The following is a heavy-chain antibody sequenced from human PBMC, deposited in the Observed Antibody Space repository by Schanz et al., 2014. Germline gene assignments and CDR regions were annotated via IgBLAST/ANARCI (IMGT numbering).Heavy chain of an antibody. D-gene: IGHD1-26*01. CDR2: INGYNAHT. CDR3: ARDRDQWDGNFCDF. CDR1: GYTFTSYG. Sequence: QVQLVQSGPEVKKPGASVKVSCKASGYTFTSYGVSWVRQAPGQGLEWMGWINGYNAHTNYAQKFQGRVTMTTDTSTSTVYMELRSLRSDDTAVYYCARDRDQWDGNFCDFWGQGTLVTVSS. J-gene: IGHJ4*02. V-gene: IGHV1-18*04.